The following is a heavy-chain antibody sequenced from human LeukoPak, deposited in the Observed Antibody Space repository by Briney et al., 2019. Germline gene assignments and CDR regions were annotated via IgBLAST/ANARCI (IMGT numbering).Heavy chain of an antibody. Sequence: GGSLRLSFAASGFIFSTYAMSCVRQAPGKGLEWVSCINARGHSAYYANSVKGRLTISRDNSKNTVSLQMSSLRADDTAQYYGAREAYYDCSVSLEHWGQGTLVTVSS. CDR3: AREAYYDCSVSLEH. J-gene: IGHJ1*01. V-gene: IGHV3-23*01. CDR2: INARGHSA. CDR1: GFIFSTYA. D-gene: IGHD3-22*01.